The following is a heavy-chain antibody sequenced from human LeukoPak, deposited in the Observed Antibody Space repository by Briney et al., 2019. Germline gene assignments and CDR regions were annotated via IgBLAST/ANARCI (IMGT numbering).Heavy chain of an antibody. V-gene: IGHV4-61*03. CDR1: GGSVNSGDSY. D-gene: IGHD3-22*01. CDR3: ARDLSYSDSSGYYNLDVFDV. CDR2: ISYTGRT. J-gene: IGHJ3*01. Sequence: PSETLSLTCTVSGGSVNSGDSYGSWIRQPPGKGLEWIGYISYTGRTSYNPSLKSRVTISVDTSKNHFSLKLSSVTAADTAVYYCARDLSYSDSSGYYNLDVFDVWGQGTMVTVSS.